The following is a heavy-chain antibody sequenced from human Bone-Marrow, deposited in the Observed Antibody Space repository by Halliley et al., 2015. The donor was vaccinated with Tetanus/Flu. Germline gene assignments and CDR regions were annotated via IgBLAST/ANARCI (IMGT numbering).Heavy chain of an antibody. CDR1: GFTFSGYA. V-gene: IGHV3-23*01. D-gene: IGHD4-17*01. CDR3: AKPPDDDGAFLPFDN. CDR2: IRSSGDST. Sequence: SLRLSCAASGFTFSGYAMSWVRQAPGKGLEWVSGIRSSGDSTYYTDSVKGRFTISRDNSKNSLYLQMNSLRAEDTALYYCAKPPDDDGAFLPFDNRGQATQVPVSS. J-gene: IGHJ4*02.